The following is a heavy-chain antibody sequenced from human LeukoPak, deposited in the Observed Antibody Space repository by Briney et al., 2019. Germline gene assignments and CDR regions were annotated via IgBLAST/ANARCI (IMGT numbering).Heavy chain of an antibody. J-gene: IGHJ6*02. CDR2: IKQDGSEK. Sequence: GSLILSCAASGFTFSNYWINWVRQAPGKGLEWVANIKQDGSEKYYVDSVKGRFTISRDNAKSSLYLQMNSLRAEDTAVYYCVRAMDVWGQGTTVTVSS. V-gene: IGHV3-7*03. CDR3: VRAMDV. CDR1: GFTFSNYW.